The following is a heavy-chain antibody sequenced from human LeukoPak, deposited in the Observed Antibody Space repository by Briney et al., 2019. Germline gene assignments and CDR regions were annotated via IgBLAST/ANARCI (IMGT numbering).Heavy chain of an antibody. J-gene: IGHJ6*03. Sequence: ASVKVSCKVSGYTLTELSMHWVRQALGKGLGWMGGFDPEHGETIYAQKFEGRVTMTEDTSTDTAYMELSSLKASDTAMYYCARHWDTAMGHYYYYYMDVWGKGTTVTVSS. V-gene: IGHV1-24*01. D-gene: IGHD5-18*01. CDR1: GYTLTELS. CDR3: ARHWDTAMGHYYYYYMDV. CDR2: FDPEHGET.